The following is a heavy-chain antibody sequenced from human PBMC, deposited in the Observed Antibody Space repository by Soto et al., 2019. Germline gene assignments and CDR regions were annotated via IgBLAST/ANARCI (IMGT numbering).Heavy chain of an antibody. CDR2: IIPIFNTA. Sequence: QVQLVQSGAEVKKPGSSVKVSCKASGGTFNYDAITWVRQAPGQGLEWMGGIIPIFNTANYAQKFQGRVTITADESTSTASMELTSLRSEDTALYYCARVRPTDYVGNYNNGMDVWGQGTTVTVS. V-gene: IGHV1-69*01. J-gene: IGHJ6*02. CDR3: ARVRPTDYVGNYNNGMDV. CDR1: GGTFNYDA. D-gene: IGHD4-17*01.